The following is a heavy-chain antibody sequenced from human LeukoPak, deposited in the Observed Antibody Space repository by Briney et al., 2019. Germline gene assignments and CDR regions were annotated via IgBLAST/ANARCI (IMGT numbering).Heavy chain of an antibody. J-gene: IGHJ3*02. Sequence: GESLKISCMGSGYRFTTYWIDWVRQVPGKGLEWMGLIQPADSQTRHNPSFQGQVTLSDDKSINTAYLQWSSLRASDTAMYYCARPANRGDAFDIWGQGTMVTVSS. D-gene: IGHD2/OR15-2a*01. CDR3: ARPANRGDAFDI. V-gene: IGHV5-51*01. CDR1: GYRFTTYW. CDR2: IQPADSQT.